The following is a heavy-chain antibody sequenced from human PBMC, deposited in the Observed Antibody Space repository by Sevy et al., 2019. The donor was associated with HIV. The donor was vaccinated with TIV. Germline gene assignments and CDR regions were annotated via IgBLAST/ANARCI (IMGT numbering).Heavy chain of an antibody. V-gene: IGHV1-24*01. CDR2: FEPDDAET. CDR1: GYTLSQLS. CDR3: ATTKDYYDSSGSPFDY. Sequence: ASVKVSCKVSGYTLSQLSLHWVRQAPGKGLEWMGSFEPDDAETIYALKFQGRVTMTEDRSTDTAYMELSSLRSEDTAMYFCATTKDYYDSSGSPFDYWGQGTLVTVSS. J-gene: IGHJ4*02. D-gene: IGHD3-22*01.